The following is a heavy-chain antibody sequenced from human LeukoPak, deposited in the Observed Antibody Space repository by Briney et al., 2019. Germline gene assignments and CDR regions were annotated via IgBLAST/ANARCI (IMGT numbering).Heavy chain of an antibody. Sequence: GGSLRLSCAASGFTFSSYAMSWVRQAPGKGLEWVSAISGSGGSTYYADSVKGRFTISRDNSKNTLYLQMNSLRAEDTAVYYCAKDPRWLGQGPLFDYWGQGTLVTVSS. CDR3: AKDPRWLGQGPLFDY. CDR1: GFTFSSYA. D-gene: IGHD6-19*01. V-gene: IGHV3-23*01. J-gene: IGHJ4*02. CDR2: ISGSGGST.